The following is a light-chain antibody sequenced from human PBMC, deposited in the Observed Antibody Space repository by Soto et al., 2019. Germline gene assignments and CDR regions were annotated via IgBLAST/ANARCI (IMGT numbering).Light chain of an antibody. CDR1: QSVSSSY. Sequence: EIVLTQSPGTLSLSPGERATLSCRASQSVSSSYLAWYQQKPGQAPRLLIYGASSRATGIPDRFSGSGSGIDFTLTISRLEPEDFAVYYCQQYGSSPRVTFGGGTKVEMK. CDR2: GAS. CDR3: QQYGSSPRVT. V-gene: IGKV3-20*01. J-gene: IGKJ4*01.